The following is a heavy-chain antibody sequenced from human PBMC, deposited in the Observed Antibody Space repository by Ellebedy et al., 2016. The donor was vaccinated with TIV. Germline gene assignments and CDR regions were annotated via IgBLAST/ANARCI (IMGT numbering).Heavy chain of an antibody. Sequence: GESLKISXAASGFTFSSYDMHWVRQATGKGLEWVSAIGTAGDTYYPGSVKGRFTISRENAKNSLYLQMNSLRAGDTAVYYCARSTTGYYPFDYWGQGTLVTVSS. J-gene: IGHJ4*02. CDR1: GFTFSSYD. D-gene: IGHD3-9*01. CDR2: IGTAGDT. CDR3: ARSTTGYYPFDY. V-gene: IGHV3-13*01.